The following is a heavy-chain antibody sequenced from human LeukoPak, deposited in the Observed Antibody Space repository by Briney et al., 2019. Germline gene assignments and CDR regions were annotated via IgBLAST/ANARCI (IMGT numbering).Heavy chain of an antibody. D-gene: IGHD2-15*01. J-gene: IGHJ5*02. CDR3: ARVVAATVGKGWFDP. CDR2: IYHSGGT. CDR1: GYSISSGYY. Sequence: SETLSLTCTVSGYSISSGYYWGWIRQSPGKGLEWIGSIYHSGGTYYNPSLKSRVTISVDTSKNQFSLKLSSVTAADTAVYYCARVVAATVGKGWFDPWGQGILVTVSS. V-gene: IGHV4-38-2*02.